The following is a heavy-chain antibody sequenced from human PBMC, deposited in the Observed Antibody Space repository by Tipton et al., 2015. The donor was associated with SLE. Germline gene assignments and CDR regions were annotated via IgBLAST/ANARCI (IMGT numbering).Heavy chain of an antibody. V-gene: IGHV4-34*01. D-gene: IGHD3-3*01. Sequence: LRLSCAVYGGSFSGYYWSWIRQPPGKGLEWIGEINRSGNTNYNPSLKSRVTISVDTSKNQFSLKLTSVTAADTAVYYCARDEGRYYDFWSGYGVGWYFDLWGRGTLVTVSS. CDR3: ARDEGRYYDFWSGYGVGWYFDL. CDR2: INRSGNT. J-gene: IGHJ2*01. CDR1: GGSFSGYY.